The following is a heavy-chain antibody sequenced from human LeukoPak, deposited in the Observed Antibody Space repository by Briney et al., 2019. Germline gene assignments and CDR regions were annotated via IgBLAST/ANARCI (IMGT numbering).Heavy chain of an antibody. Sequence: GGSLRLSCAASGFTVSSSYMSWVRQAPGKGLEWVSVIHSGGSTYYADSVKGRFTISRDNSKNTLYLQMNSLRAEDTAVYYCTRDLNSGGSCWGQGTLVTVSS. V-gene: IGHV3-53*01. CDR1: GFTVSSSY. D-gene: IGHD2-15*01. J-gene: IGHJ4*02. CDR2: IHSGGST. CDR3: TRDLNSGGSC.